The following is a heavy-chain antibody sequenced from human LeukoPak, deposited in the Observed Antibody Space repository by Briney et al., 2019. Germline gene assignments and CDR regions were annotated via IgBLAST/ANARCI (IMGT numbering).Heavy chain of an antibody. CDR3: AREAVAAAEVDY. V-gene: IGHV4-59*12. D-gene: IGHD6-13*01. CDR2: ISYTGSS. CDR1: GGSITTYY. J-gene: IGHJ4*02. Sequence: SETLCLTCTVSGGSITTYYWTWIRQPPGKGLEWIGYISYTGSSNYSPSLKSRVTMSVDTSKNEFSLRLSSVTAADTAVYYCAREAVAAAEVDYWGQGTLVTVSS.